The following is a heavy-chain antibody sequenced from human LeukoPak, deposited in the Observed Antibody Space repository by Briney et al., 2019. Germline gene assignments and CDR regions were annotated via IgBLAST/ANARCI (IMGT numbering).Heavy chain of an antibody. V-gene: IGHV4-31*03. CDR3: ARDGCSSTSCGFDY. J-gene: IGHJ4*02. D-gene: IGHD2-2*01. Sequence: SQTLSLTCTVSGGSISSGGYYWSWIRQHPGKGLEWIGYTYYSGSTYYNPSLKSRVTISVDTSKNQFSLKLSSVTAADTAVYYCARDGCSSTSCGFDYWGQGNLVTVCS. CDR2: TYYSGST. CDR1: GGSISSGGYY.